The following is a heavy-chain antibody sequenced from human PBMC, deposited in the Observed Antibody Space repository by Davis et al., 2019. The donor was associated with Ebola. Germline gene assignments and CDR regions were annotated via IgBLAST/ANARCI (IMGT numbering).Heavy chain of an antibody. V-gene: IGHV1-69*13. CDR3: ARTYSGSRIIMDV. J-gene: IGHJ6*04. D-gene: IGHD6-13*01. CDR2: IIPVFGTT. Sequence: SVKVSCKASGDTFRTYTVAWVRQAPGQGLEWMGGIIPVFGTTDYAPRFQGRVTITADGSTSTAYMELTSLRSDDTAVYYCARTYSGSRIIMDVWGKGTTVTVSS. CDR1: GDTFRTYT.